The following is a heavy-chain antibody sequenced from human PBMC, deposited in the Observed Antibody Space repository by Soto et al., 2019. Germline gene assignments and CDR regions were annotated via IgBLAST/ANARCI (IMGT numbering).Heavy chain of an antibody. CDR1: GFTFTSFY. J-gene: IGHJ6*02. CDR2: MHPYGGST. D-gene: IGHD3-22*01. Sequence: ASVKVSCKASGFTFTSFYMHWVRQAPGQGPEWMGIMHPYGGSTGYAQKFQGRVTLTRDTSTRTDYMELSSLRSDDTAAYYCAILYYYDSGDYYSNYQYYGMDVWGQGTTVTVSS. CDR3: AILYYYDSGDYYSNYQYYGMDV. V-gene: IGHV1-46*01.